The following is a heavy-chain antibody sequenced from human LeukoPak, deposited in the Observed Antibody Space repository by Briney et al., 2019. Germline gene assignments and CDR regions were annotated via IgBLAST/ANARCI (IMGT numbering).Heavy chain of an antibody. V-gene: IGHV5-51*01. J-gene: IGHJ5*02. D-gene: IGHD2-2*02. Sequence: GESLKISCKGSGYSFTNYWIGWVRQMPGKGLEWMGIIYPGDSDTRYSPSFQGQVTISADKSISTAYLQWSSLKASDTAMYYCARQYCSSTSCYTPWGQGTLVTVSS. CDR2: IYPGDSDT. CDR3: ARQYCSSTSCYTP. CDR1: GYSFTNYW.